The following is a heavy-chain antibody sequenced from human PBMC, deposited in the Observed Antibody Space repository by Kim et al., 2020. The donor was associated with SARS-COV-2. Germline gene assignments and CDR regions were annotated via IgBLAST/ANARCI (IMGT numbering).Heavy chain of an antibody. V-gene: IGHV3-30*04. CDR1: GFTFSSYA. D-gene: IGHD2-15*01. CDR3: AREGGCSGGSCYSYYFDY. CDR2: ISYDGSNK. Sequence: GGSLRLSCAASGFTFSSYAMHWVRQAPGKGLEWVAVISYDGSNKYYADSVKGRFTISRDNSKNTLYLQMNSLRAEDTAVYYCAREGGCSGGSCYSYYFDYWGQGPLVTVSS. J-gene: IGHJ4*02.